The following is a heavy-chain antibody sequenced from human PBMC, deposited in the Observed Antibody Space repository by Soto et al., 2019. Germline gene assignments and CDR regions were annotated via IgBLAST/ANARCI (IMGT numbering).Heavy chain of an antibody. CDR1: GGSISSGDYY. J-gene: IGHJ6*02. CDR2: IYYSGST. CDR3: ARRRDWNYYYGMDV. D-gene: IGHD1-1*01. V-gene: IGHV4-30-4*01. Sequence: PSETLSLTCTVSGGSISSGDYYWSWIRQPPGKGLEWIGYIYYSGSTYYNPSLKGRVTISVDTSKNQFSLKLSSVTAADTAVYYCARRRDWNYYYGMDVWGQGTTVTVSS.